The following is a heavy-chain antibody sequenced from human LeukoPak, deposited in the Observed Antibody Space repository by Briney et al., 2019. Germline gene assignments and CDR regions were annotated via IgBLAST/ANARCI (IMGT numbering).Heavy chain of an antibody. Sequence: GASVKVSCKASGYTFTTYGISWVRQAPGQGLEWMGWISAYNGNTNYAQKLQGRVTMTTDTSTSTAYMELRSLRSDDTAVYYCARVQGYQQKHQLASFDYWGQGTLVTVSS. D-gene: IGHD1-1*01. J-gene: IGHJ4*02. CDR3: ARVQGYQQKHQLASFDY. V-gene: IGHV1-18*01. CDR2: ISAYNGNT. CDR1: GYTFTTYG.